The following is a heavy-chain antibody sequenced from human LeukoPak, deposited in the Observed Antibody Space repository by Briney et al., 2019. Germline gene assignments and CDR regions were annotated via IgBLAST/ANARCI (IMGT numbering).Heavy chain of an antibody. D-gene: IGHD2-15*01. CDR2: IYSGGST. V-gene: IGHV3-53*01. CDR3: ARDPVYCSGGSCYSAFDI. J-gene: IGHJ3*02. Sequence: GGSLRLSCAASGFTVSSNYMSWVRQAPGKGLEWVSVIYSGGSTYYADSVKGRFTISRDNSKNTLYLQMNSLRAEDTAVYYCARDPVYCSGGSCYSAFDIWGQGTMVTVSS. CDR1: GFTVSSNY.